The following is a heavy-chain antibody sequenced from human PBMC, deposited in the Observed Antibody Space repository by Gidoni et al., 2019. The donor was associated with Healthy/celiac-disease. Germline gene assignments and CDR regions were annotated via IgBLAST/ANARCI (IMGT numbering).Heavy chain of an antibody. J-gene: IGHJ5*02. CDR1: GGSLSRSSYY. Sequence: QLQLQESVPGLVKPSETLSLTCTVSGGSLSRSSYYWGWIRQPPGKGLGWIGSIYYSGSTYYNPSLKSRVTISVDTSKNQFSLKLSSVTAADTAVYYCAREYYYTGGGWFDPWGQGTLVTVSS. D-gene: IGHD3-16*01. V-gene: IGHV4-39*02. CDR3: AREYYYTGGGWFDP. CDR2: IYYSGST.